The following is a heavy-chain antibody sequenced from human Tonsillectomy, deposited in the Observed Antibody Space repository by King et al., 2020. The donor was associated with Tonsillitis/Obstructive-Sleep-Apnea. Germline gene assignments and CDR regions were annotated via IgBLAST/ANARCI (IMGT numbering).Heavy chain of an antibody. V-gene: IGHV1-18*01. CDR1: GYTFTSYC. J-gene: IGHJ5*02. Sequence: QLVQSGAEVKKPGASVKVSCKASGYTFTSYCISWVRQAPGQGLEWMGWISAYNGNTNYAQKLQGRVTMTTDTSTSTAYMELSRLRSDDTAVYYCARDLPITIVVVPAAIGNNWFDPWGQGTLVTVSS. CDR2: ISAYNGNT. CDR3: ARDLPITIVVVPAAIGNNWFDP. D-gene: IGHD2-2*01.